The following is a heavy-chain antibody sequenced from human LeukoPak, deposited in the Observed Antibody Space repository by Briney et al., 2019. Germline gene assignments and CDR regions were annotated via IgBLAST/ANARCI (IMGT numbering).Heavy chain of an antibody. J-gene: IGHJ4*02. CDR1: GGSISSHY. CDR3: AGGRDGYSYFDY. V-gene: IGHV4-59*11. CDR2: IYYSGST. D-gene: IGHD5-24*01. Sequence: SETLSLTCTVSGGSISSHYWSWIRQPPGKGLEWIGYIYYSGSTNYNPSLKSRVTISVDTSKNQFSLKLSSVTAVDTAVYYCAGGRDGYSYFDYWGQGTLVTVSS.